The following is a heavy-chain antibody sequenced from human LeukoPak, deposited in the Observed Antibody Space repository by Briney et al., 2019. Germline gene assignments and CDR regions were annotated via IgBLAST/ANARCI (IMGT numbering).Heavy chain of an antibody. CDR3: ARDRQYYYDSSGYYASAFDI. D-gene: IGHD3-22*01. Sequence: ASVKVSCKASGYTFTSYYMHWVRQAPGQGLEWMGIINPSGGSTSHAQKFQGRVTMTRDTSTSTVYMELSSLRSEDTAVYYCARDRQYYYDSSGYYASAFDIWGQGTMVTVSS. J-gene: IGHJ3*02. CDR2: INPSGGST. V-gene: IGHV1-46*01. CDR1: GYTFTSYY.